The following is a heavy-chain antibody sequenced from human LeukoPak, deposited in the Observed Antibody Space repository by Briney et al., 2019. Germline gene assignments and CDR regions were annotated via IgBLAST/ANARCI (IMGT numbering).Heavy chain of an antibody. Sequence: PGGSLRLSCAASGFTFSNSGMHWVRQAPGKGLEWVAVISYDGRNKYYTDSVKGRFTISRDNSKNTVYLQMNSLRAEDTAVYYCAKDHAIAAARYYFDYWGQGTLVTVSS. CDR3: AKDHAIAAARYYFDY. V-gene: IGHV3-30*18. J-gene: IGHJ4*02. D-gene: IGHD6-25*01. CDR1: GFTFSNSG. CDR2: ISYDGRNK.